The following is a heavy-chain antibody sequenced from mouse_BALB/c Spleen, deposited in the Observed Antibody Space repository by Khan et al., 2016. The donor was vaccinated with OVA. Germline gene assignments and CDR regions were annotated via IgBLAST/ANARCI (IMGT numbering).Heavy chain of an antibody. D-gene: IGHD1-1*02. J-gene: IGHJ2*01. Sequence: VQLQQSGPDLVKPGASVKISCKTSGYSFTGYYMHWVKQSQGKSLEWIERVNPDNGGTSYNQNFKGKAILTVDKSSSTAYMELRSLTSEDSAVDYCARDYGASRLDYWGQGTTLTVSS. CDR1: GYSFTGYY. V-gene: IGHV1-31*01. CDR2: VNPDNGGT. CDR3: ARDYGASRLDY.